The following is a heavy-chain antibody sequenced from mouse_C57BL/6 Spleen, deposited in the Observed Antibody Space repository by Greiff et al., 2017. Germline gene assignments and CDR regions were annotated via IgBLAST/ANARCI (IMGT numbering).Heavy chain of an antibody. CDR2: ISYSGST. Sequence: EVQLQESGPGMVKPSQSLSLPCTVTGYSITSGYDWHWIRHFPGNKLEWMGYISYSGSTNYNPPLKSRISITHDPSKNHFFLKLNSVTTEDTATYDCARSNLAWFAYWGQGTLVTVSA. D-gene: IGHD6-1*01. V-gene: IGHV3-1*01. CDR1: GYSITSGYD. J-gene: IGHJ3*01. CDR3: ARSNLAWFAY.